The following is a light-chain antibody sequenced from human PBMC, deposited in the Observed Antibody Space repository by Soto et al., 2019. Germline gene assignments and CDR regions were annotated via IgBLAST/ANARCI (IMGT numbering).Light chain of an antibody. Sequence: DIQMTQSPSSLFASVGDRDTITCQASQSISSFLNWYQHKPGKAPYLLIYDASSLQSGVPTRFGGSGSGPHFTLTTSSLQAEDFPTDHCQESYTRPCTFGQGTKVEI. CDR2: DAS. J-gene: IGKJ2*02. CDR1: QSISSF. V-gene: IGKV1-39*01. CDR3: QESYTRPCT.